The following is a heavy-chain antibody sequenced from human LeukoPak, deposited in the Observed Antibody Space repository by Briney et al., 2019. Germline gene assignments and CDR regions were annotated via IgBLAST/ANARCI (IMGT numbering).Heavy chain of an antibody. Sequence: GGSLRLSRAASGFTFSSYSMNWVRQAPGKGLEWVSSISSSSSYIYHADSVKGRFTISRDNAKNSLYLQMNSLRAEDTAAYYCARVERLAYFDYWGQGTLVTVSS. J-gene: IGHJ4*02. V-gene: IGHV3-21*01. CDR2: ISSSSSYI. D-gene: IGHD6-25*01. CDR1: GFTFSSYS. CDR3: ARVERLAYFDY.